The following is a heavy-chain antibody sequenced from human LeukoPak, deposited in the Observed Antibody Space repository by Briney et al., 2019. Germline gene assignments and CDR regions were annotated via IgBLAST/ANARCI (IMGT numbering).Heavy chain of an antibody. CDR2: IGWNSGGI. CDR1: GFTFDDYA. Sequence: GGSLRLSCAASGFTFDDYAMHWVRQAPGKGLEWVSGIGWNSGGIVYADSVKGRFTISRDNAKNSLYLQMNSLGAEDTAFYYCVKVTAAGFVDHWGQGTLVTVSS. J-gene: IGHJ4*02. CDR3: VKVTAAGFVDH. V-gene: IGHV3-9*01. D-gene: IGHD6-13*01.